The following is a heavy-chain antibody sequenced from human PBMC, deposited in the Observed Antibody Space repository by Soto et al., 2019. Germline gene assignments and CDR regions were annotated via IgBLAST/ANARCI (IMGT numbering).Heavy chain of an antibody. CDR3: ARGVSCGGDCYRD. V-gene: IGHV1-3*04. D-gene: IGHD2-21*02. CDR2: INTGNGDS. CDR1: GYVFTSFA. J-gene: IGHJ4*02. Sequence: ASVKVYCKTSGYVFTSFAIHWMRQAPGQGPEWMGWINTGNGDSKYSEKFQDRVTITRDTSATTAYMELSSLRSEDTAVYYCARGVSCGGDCYRDWGQGTPVTVSS.